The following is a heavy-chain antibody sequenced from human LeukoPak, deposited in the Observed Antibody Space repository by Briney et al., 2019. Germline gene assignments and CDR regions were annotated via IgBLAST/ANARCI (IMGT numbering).Heavy chain of an antibody. Sequence: PSETLSLTCTVSGGSISSSSFSWGWIRQPPGKGLEWIGSIHYSGSTYYNPSLKSRVTISVDTSKNQYSLKLSSVTAADTAVYYCARGAYYDFWSGSWFDPWGQGTLVTVSS. CDR1: GGSISSSSFS. CDR2: IHYSGST. CDR3: ARGAYYDFWSGSWFDP. D-gene: IGHD3-3*01. J-gene: IGHJ5*02. V-gene: IGHV4-39*01.